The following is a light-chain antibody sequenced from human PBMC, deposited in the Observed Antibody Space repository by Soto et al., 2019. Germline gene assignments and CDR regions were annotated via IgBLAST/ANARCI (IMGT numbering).Light chain of an antibody. CDR2: LNSDGSH. CDR1: SGHSSYA. CDR3: QTWGNGPPWV. V-gene: IGLV4-69*01. J-gene: IGLJ3*02. Sequence: QLVLTQSPSDSASLGASVKLTCNLSSGHSSYAIAWHQQQPEKGPRYLMKLNSDGSHSKGDGIPDRFSGSSSGAERYLTISSLQSEDEADYYCQTWGNGPPWVFGGGTKLTVL.